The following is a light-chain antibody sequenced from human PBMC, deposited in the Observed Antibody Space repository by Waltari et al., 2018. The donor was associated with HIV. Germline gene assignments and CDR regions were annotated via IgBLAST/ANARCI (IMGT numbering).Light chain of an antibody. J-gene: IGLJ2*01. CDR1: SSDVGGYNY. CDR2: DVT. V-gene: IGLV2-23*02. CDR3: CSYAGSSTVI. Sequence: QSALTQPASVSGSPGQSITISCTGTSSDVGGYNYVSWYQQPPGETPKLLIYDVTKRPAGVCKCLSGSKSGNRASLTISGLQAEDEAAYYCCSYAGSSTVIFGGGTKLTVL.